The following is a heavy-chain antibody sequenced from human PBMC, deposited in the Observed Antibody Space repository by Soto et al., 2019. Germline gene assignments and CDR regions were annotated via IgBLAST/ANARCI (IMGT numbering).Heavy chain of an antibody. CDR2: IYYSRST. CDR1: GGSISSSSYY. CDR3: AGGGSSY. J-gene: IGHJ4*02. D-gene: IGHD2-15*01. Sequence: PSETLSLTCTVSGGSISSSSYYWGWIRQPPGKGLEWIGSIYYSRSTYYNPSLKSRVTISVDTSKNQFSLKLSSVTAADTAVYYCAGGGSSYWGQGTLVTVSS. V-gene: IGHV4-39*01.